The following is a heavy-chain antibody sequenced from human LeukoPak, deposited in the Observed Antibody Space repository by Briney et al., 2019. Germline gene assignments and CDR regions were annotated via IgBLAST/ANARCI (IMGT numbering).Heavy chain of an antibody. Sequence: QAGGSPRLSCAASGFSFSNYYMSWVRQAPGKGLEWVALINPDGSERYYVDSVKGRFTISRDNAKNSLYLQMDSLRDDDTAVYFCTRDLAAVPGPRMDVWGQGTTVTVSS. CDR1: GFSFSNYY. J-gene: IGHJ6*02. V-gene: IGHV3-7*03. D-gene: IGHD6-19*01. CDR2: INPDGSER. CDR3: TRDLAAVPGPRMDV.